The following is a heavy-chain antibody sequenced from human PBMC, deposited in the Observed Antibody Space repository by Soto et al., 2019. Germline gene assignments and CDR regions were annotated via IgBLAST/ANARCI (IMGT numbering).Heavy chain of an antibody. D-gene: IGHD6-19*01. Sequence: PSETLSLTCTVSGGSISSSSYYWGWIRQPPGKGLEWIGSIYYSGSTYYNPSLKSRVTISVDTSKNQFSLKLSSVTAADTAVYYCSAVAEEFYYYYYGMDVWGQGATVTVSS. CDR3: SAVAEEFYYYYYGMDV. J-gene: IGHJ6*02. CDR1: GGSISSSSYY. CDR2: IYYSGST. V-gene: IGHV4-39*01.